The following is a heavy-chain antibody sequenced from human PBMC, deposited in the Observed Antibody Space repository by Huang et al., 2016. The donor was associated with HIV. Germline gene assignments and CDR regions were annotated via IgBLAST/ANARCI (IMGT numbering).Heavy chain of an antibody. Sequence: EVQLVQSGAEVKKPGESLKISCKGSGYSFTSYWIGWVRQMPGKGLEWRGFIYPGDPDTRYSPSFQGQVTTSADKSISTAYLQWSSLKASDTAMYYCARQRYYGGNNDAFDIWGQGTMVTVSS. D-gene: IGHD4-17*01. CDR3: ARQRYYGGNNDAFDI. V-gene: IGHV5-51*01. J-gene: IGHJ3*02. CDR2: IYPGDPDT. CDR1: GYSFTSYW.